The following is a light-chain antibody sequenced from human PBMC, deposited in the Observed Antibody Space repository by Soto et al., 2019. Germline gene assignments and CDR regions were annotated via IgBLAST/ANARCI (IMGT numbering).Light chain of an antibody. CDR1: ETITDF. J-gene: IGKJ4*01. CDR3: QQNFSPFVT. V-gene: IGKV1-39*01. CDR2: SAS. Sequence: DIQMTQSPPSLSASVGDRVTITCRASETITDFLNWYQLKPGKAPKLLIYSASNLQPGVPSRFIGSGYGTDFTLTLSGLQPEDSATYYCQQNFSPFVTFGAGTKVEV.